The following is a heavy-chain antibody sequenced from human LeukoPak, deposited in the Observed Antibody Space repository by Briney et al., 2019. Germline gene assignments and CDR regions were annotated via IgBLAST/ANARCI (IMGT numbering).Heavy chain of an antibody. D-gene: IGHD2-15*01. Sequence: GGSLRLSCAASGFTFSSYSMNWVRQAPGKGLEWVSSISSSSSYIYYADSVKGRFTISRDNAKNSLYLQMNSLRAEDTAVYYCARDIVVVVAATPTNWFDPWGQGTLVTVSS. V-gene: IGHV3-21*01. CDR2: ISSSSSYI. CDR1: GFTFSSYS. J-gene: IGHJ5*02. CDR3: ARDIVVVVAATPTNWFDP.